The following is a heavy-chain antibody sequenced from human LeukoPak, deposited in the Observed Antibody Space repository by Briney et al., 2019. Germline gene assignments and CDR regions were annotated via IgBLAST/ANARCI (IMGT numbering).Heavy chain of an antibody. Sequence: PGGSLRLSCAASGFTVSSNYMSWVRQAPGKGLEWVSVIYSGGSTYYADSVKGRFTISRHNSKNTLYLQMNSLRSDDTAFYYCARAGPVAAPPEYFHLWGQGTLVTVSS. CDR2: IYSGGST. D-gene: IGHD6-19*01. CDR3: ARAGPVAAPPEYFHL. CDR1: GFTVSSNY. V-gene: IGHV3-53*04. J-gene: IGHJ1*01.